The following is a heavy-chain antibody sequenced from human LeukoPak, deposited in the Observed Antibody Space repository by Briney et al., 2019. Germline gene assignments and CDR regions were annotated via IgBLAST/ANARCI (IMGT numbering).Heavy chain of an antibody. Sequence: GGSLRLSCAASGFTFSDYYMSWIRQAPGKGLEWVSYISSSGSTIYYADSVKGRFTISRDNAKNSLYLQMNSLRAEDTAVYYCAKGLAHYVSAFDIWGQGTMVTVSS. CDR1: GFTFSDYY. CDR3: AKGLAHYVSAFDI. CDR2: ISSSGSTI. J-gene: IGHJ3*02. V-gene: IGHV3-11*01. D-gene: IGHD4/OR15-4a*01.